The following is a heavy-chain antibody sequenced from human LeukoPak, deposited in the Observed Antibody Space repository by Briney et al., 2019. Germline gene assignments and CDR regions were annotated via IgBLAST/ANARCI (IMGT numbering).Heavy chain of an antibody. CDR3: ARLEGITATTMGAFDI. CDR1: GGSVDYYY. D-gene: IGHD1-7*01. CDR2: IYTSGGT. V-gene: IGHV4-4*09. Sequence: PSETLSLTCSVSGGSVDYYYWSWIRQPPEKGLEWIGYIYTSGGTNYNPSLKSRVTISVDTFRNQFSLKLSSVTAADTAVYYCARLEGITATTMGAFDIWGQGTMVTVSS. J-gene: IGHJ3*02.